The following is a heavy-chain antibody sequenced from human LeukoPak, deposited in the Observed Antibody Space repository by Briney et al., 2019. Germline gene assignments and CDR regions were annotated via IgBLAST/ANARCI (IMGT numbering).Heavy chain of an antibody. CDR2: IYTSGST. V-gene: IGHV4-4*09. CDR1: GGSISSYY. CDR3: ARSLKTDYSNYWFDP. D-gene: IGHD4-11*01. J-gene: IGHJ5*02. Sequence: SETLSLTCTASGGSISSYYWSWIRQPPGKGLEWIGYIYTSGSTNYNPSLKSRVTISVDTSKNQFSLKLSSVTAADTAVYYCARSLKTDYSNYWFDPWGQGTLVTVSS.